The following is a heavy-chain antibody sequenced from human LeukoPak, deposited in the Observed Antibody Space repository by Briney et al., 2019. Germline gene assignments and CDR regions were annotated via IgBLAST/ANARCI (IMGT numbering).Heavy chain of an antibody. CDR3: ARGYCSGGSCYDY. D-gene: IGHD2-15*01. CDR1: GFTFSSYA. CDR2: ISYDGSNK. Sequence: PGGSLRLSCAASGFTFSSYAMHWVRQAPGKGLEWVALISYDGSNKYYADSVKGRFTISRDNSKNTLYLQMNSLRAEGTAVYYCARGYCSGGSCYDYWGQGTLVTVSS. J-gene: IGHJ4*02. V-gene: IGHV3-30-3*01.